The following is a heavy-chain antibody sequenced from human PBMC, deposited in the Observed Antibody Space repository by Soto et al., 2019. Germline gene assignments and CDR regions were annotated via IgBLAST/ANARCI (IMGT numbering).Heavy chain of an antibody. CDR2: ISYDGSNK. J-gene: IGHJ4*02. V-gene: IGHV3-30-3*01. Sequence: QSGGSLRLSCAASGFTFSSYAMHWVRQAPGKGLEWVAVISYDGSNKYYADSVKGRFTISRDNSKNTLYLQMNSLRAEDTAVYYCARDFTRDQLRLNWGQGTLVTVSS. D-gene: IGHD2-2*01. CDR1: GFTFSSYA. CDR3: ARDFTRDQLRLN.